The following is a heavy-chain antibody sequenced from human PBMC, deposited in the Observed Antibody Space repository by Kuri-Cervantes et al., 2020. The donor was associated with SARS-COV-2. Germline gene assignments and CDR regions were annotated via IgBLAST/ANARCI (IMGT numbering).Heavy chain of an antibody. J-gene: IGHJ4*02. D-gene: IGHD4-17*01. Sequence: LSLTCAASGFTFSSYSMNWVRQAPGKGLEWVSYISSSSSTIYYADSVKGRFTISRDNAKNSLYLQMNSPRDEDTAVYYCTRDGVKDDYGFSSYWGQGTLVTVSS. CDR3: TRDGVKDDYGFSSY. V-gene: IGHV3-48*02. CDR1: GFTFSSYS. CDR2: ISSSSSTI.